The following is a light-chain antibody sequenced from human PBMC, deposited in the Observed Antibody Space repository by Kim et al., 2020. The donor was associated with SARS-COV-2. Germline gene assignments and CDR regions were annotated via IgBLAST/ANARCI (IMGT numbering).Light chain of an antibody. Sequence: GQKVTSTCSGSSSNSGNYDVSWYQQFPGTAPKLLIYDNDKRPSGIPDRFSGSKSGTSATLGITGLQTGDEADYYCGTWDSSLSGVVFGGGTQLTVL. V-gene: IGLV1-51*01. J-gene: IGLJ2*01. CDR3: GTWDSSLSGVV. CDR2: DND. CDR1: SSNSGNYD.